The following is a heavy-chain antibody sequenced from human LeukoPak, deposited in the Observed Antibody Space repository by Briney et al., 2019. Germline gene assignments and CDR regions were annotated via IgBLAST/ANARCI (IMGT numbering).Heavy chain of an antibody. CDR1: GFTFNTHG. V-gene: IGHV3-23*01. CDR2: ISGSGGNT. J-gene: IGHJ6*03. D-gene: IGHD1-26*01. Sequence: GGSLRLSCAASGFTFNTHGTSWVRQAPGKGLEWVSAISGSGGNTYYADSLKGRFTISRDNSKNTLYLQMNSLRAEDTAVYYCAKDDGGSYYIYYYYMDVWGKGTTVTISS. CDR3: AKDDGGSYYIYYYYMDV.